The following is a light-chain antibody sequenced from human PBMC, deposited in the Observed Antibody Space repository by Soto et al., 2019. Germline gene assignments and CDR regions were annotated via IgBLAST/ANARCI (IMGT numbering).Light chain of an antibody. CDR1: QSISGW. V-gene: IGKV1-5*01. Sequence: DIQMTQSPATLSASVGDRVTITCRASQSISGWLAWYQQKPGKAPKVLISAVSSLEGGVPSRFSGSGSGTEFTLTISSLRPDDFATYYCQQYVSYSPWTFGQGTKVEMK. J-gene: IGKJ1*01. CDR3: QQYVSYSPWT. CDR2: AVS.